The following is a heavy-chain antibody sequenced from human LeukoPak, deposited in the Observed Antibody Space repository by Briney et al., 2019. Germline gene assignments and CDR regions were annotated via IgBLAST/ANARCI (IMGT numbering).Heavy chain of an antibody. J-gene: IGHJ4*02. CDR2: IHNNDET. CDR1: GFTFSSYG. CDR3: ARDER. D-gene: IGHD1-1*01. Sequence: GGSLRLSCAASGFTFSSYGMSWVRQAPGKGLEWVSVIHNNDETYYADSVKGRFTISRDISKNTLFLQMNSVTADDTAVCYCARDERWGQGTLVIVSS. V-gene: IGHV3-66*01.